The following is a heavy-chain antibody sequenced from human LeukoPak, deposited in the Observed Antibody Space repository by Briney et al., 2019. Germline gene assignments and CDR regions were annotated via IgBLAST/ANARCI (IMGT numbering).Heavy chain of an antibody. CDR3: AREEDCSGGICYLGNAFDI. CDR2: INHSGST. V-gene: IGHV4-34*01. CDR1: GGSFNGYY. Sequence: SETLSLTCAVYGGSFNGYYWSWIRQPPGKGLEWIGEINHSGSTNYNASLKSRVTISVDTSKNQFSLKLSSVTAADTAVYYCAREEDCSGGICYLGNAFDIWGQGTMVTVSS. D-gene: IGHD2-15*01. J-gene: IGHJ3*02.